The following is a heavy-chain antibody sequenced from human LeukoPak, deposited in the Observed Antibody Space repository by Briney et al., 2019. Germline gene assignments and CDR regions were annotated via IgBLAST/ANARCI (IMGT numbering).Heavy chain of an antibody. CDR1: GFTVSSNY. CDR3: ARDRYDFWSGDIYYFDY. V-gene: IGHV3-53*01. CDR2: IYSGGST. J-gene: IGHJ4*02. D-gene: IGHD3-3*01. Sequence: GGSLRLSCAASGFTVSSNYMGWVRQAPGKGLEWVSVIYSGGSTFYADSVKGRFTISRDNSKNTLYLQMNSLRAEDTAVYYCARDRYDFWSGDIYYFDYWGQGTLVTVSS.